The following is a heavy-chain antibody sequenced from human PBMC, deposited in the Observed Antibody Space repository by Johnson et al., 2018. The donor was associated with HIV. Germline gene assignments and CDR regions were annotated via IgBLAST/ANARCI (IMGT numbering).Heavy chain of an antibody. D-gene: IGHD1-26*01. CDR1: GFTFDEHG. J-gene: IGHJ3*02. V-gene: IGHV3-13*01. CDR2: IGTAGDT. CDR3: ARGGRKWELLGDDAFDI. Sequence: VQLVESGGGVVRPGESLRLSCAASGFTFDEHGMSWVRQAPGKGLEWVSAIGTAGDTYYPGSVKGRFTISRENAKNSLYLQMNSLRAGDTAVYYCARGGRKWELLGDDAFDIWGQGTMVTVSS.